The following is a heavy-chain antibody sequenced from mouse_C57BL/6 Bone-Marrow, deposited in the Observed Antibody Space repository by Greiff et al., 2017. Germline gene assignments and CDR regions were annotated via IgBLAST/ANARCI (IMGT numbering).Heavy chain of an antibody. D-gene: IGHD1-1*01. CDR2: IDPNSGGT. V-gene: IGHV1-72*01. J-gene: IGHJ2*01. Sequence: QEQLKESGAELVKPGASVKLSCKASGYTFTSYWMHWVKQRPGRGLEWIGRIDPNSGGTKYNEKFKSKATLTVDKPSSTAYMQLSSLTSEDSAVYYCALHYYGTDYFDYWGQGTTLTVSS. CDR3: ALHYYGTDYFDY. CDR1: GYTFTSYW.